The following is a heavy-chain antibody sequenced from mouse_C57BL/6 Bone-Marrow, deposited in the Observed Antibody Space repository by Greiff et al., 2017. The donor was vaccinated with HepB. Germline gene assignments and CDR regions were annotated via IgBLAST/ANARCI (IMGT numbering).Heavy chain of an antibody. V-gene: IGHV1-42*01. CDR1: GYSFTGYY. J-gene: IGHJ1*03. Sequence: VHVKQSGPELVKPGASVKISCKASGYSFTGYYMNWVKQSPEKSLEWIGEINPSTGGTTYNQKFKAKATLTVDKSSSTAYMQLKSLTSEDSAVYYCARPVARYFDVWGTGTTVTVSS. D-gene: IGHD1-1*02. CDR2: INPSTGGT. CDR3: ARPVARYFDV.